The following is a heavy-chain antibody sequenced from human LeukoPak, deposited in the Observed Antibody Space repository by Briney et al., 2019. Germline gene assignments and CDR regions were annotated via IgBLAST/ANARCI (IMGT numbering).Heavy chain of an antibody. D-gene: IGHD2-2*02. CDR1: GGSFSGYY. CDR2: INHSGST. J-gene: IGHJ4*02. Sequence: SETLSLTCAVYGGSFSGYYWSWIRQPPGKGLEWIGEINHSGSTNYNPSLKSRVTISVDTSKNQFSLKLSSVTAADTAVYYCASPYCSSTSCYTGADYWGQGTLVTVSS. CDR3: ASPYCSSTSCYTGADY. V-gene: IGHV4-34*01.